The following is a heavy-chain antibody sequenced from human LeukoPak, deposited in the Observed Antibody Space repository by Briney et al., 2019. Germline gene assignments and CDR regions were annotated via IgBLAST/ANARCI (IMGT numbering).Heavy chain of an antibody. CDR3: ARDQSVRLLQTSSTYFKHVFAI. J-gene: IGHJ3*02. D-gene: IGHD6-13*01. CDR1: GYTFTNYG. V-gene: IGHV1-18*01. CDR2: ISAYNGNT. Sequence: ASVKVSCKTSGYTFTNYGVSWVRQAPGLGLEWMGWISAYNGNTNYAQKVQGRVTMTTDTSTSTAYMELRSLRFDDTAVYYCARDQSVRLLQTSSTYFKHVFAIWGQGSMVTVSS.